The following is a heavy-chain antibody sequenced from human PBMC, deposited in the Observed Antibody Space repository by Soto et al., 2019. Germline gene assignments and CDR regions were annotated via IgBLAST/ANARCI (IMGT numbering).Heavy chain of an antibody. Sequence: GGSLRLSCAASGFTFSSYAMSWVRQAPGKGLEWVSAISGSGGSTYYADSVKGRFTISRDNSKNTLYLQMNSLRAEDTAVYYCAKGLDPGGYYGMDVWGQGTTVTVSS. CDR2: ISGSGGST. CDR1: GFTFSSYA. V-gene: IGHV3-23*01. J-gene: IGHJ6*02. D-gene: IGHD3-16*01. CDR3: AKGLDPGGYYGMDV.